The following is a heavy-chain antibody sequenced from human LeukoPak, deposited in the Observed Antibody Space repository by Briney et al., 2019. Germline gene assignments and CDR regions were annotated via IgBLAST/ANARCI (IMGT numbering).Heavy chain of an antibody. Sequence: PGGSLRLSCAASGFTFSSYAMSWVRQAPGKGLEWVSAIGGSGGSTYYADSVKGRLTISRDNSKNTLYLQMNSLRAEDTAVYYCAKEKHDKTGLNWFDPWGQGTLVTVSS. CDR3: AKEKHDKTGLNWFDP. J-gene: IGHJ5*02. CDR1: GFTFSSYA. V-gene: IGHV3-23*01. D-gene: IGHD3-9*01. CDR2: IGGSGGST.